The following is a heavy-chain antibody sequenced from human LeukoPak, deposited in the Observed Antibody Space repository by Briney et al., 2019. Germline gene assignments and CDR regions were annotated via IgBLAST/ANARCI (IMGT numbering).Heavy chain of an antibody. V-gene: IGHV4-38-2*02. D-gene: IGHD3-16*01. CDR3: ARGGSQLGGTFGY. J-gene: IGHJ4*02. Sequence: ASETLSLTCTVSFYSISSGYYWGWIRQPPGKGLEWIGNIYHTGNTYYNPSLKSRVTISVDTSKNQFSLKLSSVTAADTAVYYCARGGSQLGGTFGYWGQGTLVTVSS. CDR1: FYSISSGYY. CDR2: IYHTGNT.